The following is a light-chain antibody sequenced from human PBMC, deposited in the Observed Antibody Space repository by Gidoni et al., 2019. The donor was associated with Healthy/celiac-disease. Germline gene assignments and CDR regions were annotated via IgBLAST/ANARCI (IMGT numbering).Light chain of an antibody. J-gene: IGLJ2*01. Sequence: SYELTQPPSVSVSPVQTARITCSGDALPKQYAYWYQQKPGQAPVLVIYKDSERPSGIPERFSGSSSGTTVTLTISGVQAEDEADYYCQSADSSPVFGGGTKLTVL. CDR2: KDS. CDR1: ALPKQY. V-gene: IGLV3-25*03. CDR3: QSADSSPV.